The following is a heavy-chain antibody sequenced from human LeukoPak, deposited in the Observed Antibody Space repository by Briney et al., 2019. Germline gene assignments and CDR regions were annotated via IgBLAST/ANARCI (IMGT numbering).Heavy chain of an antibody. CDR1: GGTFSSYA. D-gene: IGHD3-10*01. CDR3: ARASSMVRGVKGFISIDY. J-gene: IGHJ4*02. V-gene: IGHV1-69*13. CDR2: IIPIFGTA. Sequence: SVKVSCKASGGTFSSYAISWVRQAPGQGLEWMGGIIPIFGTANYAQKSQGRVTITADESTSTAYMELSSLRSEDTAVYYCARASSMVRGVKGFISIDYWGQGTLVTVSS.